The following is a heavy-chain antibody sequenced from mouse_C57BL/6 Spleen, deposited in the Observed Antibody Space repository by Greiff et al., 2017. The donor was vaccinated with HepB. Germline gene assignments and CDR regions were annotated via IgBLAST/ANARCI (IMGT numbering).Heavy chain of an antibody. J-gene: IGHJ3*01. D-gene: IGHD3-3*01. V-gene: IGHV1-54*01. CDR1: GYAFTNYL. Sequence: QVQLQQSGAELVRPGTSVKVSCKASGYAFTNYLIEWVKQRPGQGLEWIGVINPGSGGTNYNEKFKGKATLTADKSSSTAYMQLSSLTSEDSAVYVCARGGTAPGFAYWGQGTLVTVSA. CDR3: ARGGTAPGFAY. CDR2: INPGSGGT.